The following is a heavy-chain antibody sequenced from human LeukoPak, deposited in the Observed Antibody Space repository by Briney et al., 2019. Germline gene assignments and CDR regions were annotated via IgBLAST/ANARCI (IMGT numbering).Heavy chain of an antibody. CDR1: GFTFSSYW. V-gene: IGHV3-7*01. D-gene: IGHD3-22*01. CDR2: IKQDGSEK. Sequence: QTGGSLRLSCAASGFTFSSYWMSWVRQAPGKGPEWVANIKQDGSEKYYVDSVKGRFTISRDNAKNSLYLQMNSLRAEDTAVYYCAREAGKDYYDSSGCIDYWGQGTLVTVSS. CDR3: AREAGKDYYDSSGCIDY. J-gene: IGHJ4*02.